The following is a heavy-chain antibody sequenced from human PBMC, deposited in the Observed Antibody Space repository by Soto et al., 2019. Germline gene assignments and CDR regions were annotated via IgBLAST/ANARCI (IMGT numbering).Heavy chain of an antibody. CDR2: ISWNSGSI. V-gene: IGHV3-9*01. J-gene: IGHJ5*02. D-gene: IGHD6-6*01. Sequence: EVQLVESGGGLVQPGRSLRLSCAASGFTFDDYAMHWIRQAPGKCLEWVSGISWNSGSIGYADSVKGRFTISRDNAKNSLYLQMNSLRAEDTALYYCALPHPPSSSLNRGGFDPWGQGTLVTVSS. CDR3: ALPHPPSSSLNRGGFDP. CDR1: GFTFDDYA.